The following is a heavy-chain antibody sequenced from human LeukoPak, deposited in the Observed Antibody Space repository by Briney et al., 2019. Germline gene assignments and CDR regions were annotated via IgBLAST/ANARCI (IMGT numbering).Heavy chain of an antibody. J-gene: IGHJ4*02. D-gene: IGHD3-22*01. CDR1: GDSITRGYY. CDR3: VRVPLDDSGAYLGLDY. Sequence: PSETLSLICTVSGDSITRGYYWGWIRQSPGKGLEWIGSIYHSGNTYYNPSLKSRVYISVDTSKNQFSLNLRYVTAADTAVYYCVRVPLDDSGAYLGLDYWGEGTLVTVSS. V-gene: IGHV4-38-2*02. CDR2: IYHSGNT.